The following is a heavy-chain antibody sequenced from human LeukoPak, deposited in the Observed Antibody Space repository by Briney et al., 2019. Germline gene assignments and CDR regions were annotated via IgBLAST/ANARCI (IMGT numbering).Heavy chain of an antibody. CDR2: IYYSGIT. J-gene: IGHJ4*02. CDR3: ARARDGYHQPFDY. D-gene: IGHD3-22*01. CDR1: GGSISSSSHY. V-gene: IGHV4-39*01. Sequence: ASETLSLTCTVSGGSISSSSHYWGWLRQPPGKGLEWIGSIYYSGITYYNPSLRSRVTISVDTSKNQFSLKLSSVTAADTAVYYCARARDGYHQPFDYWGQGTLVTVSS.